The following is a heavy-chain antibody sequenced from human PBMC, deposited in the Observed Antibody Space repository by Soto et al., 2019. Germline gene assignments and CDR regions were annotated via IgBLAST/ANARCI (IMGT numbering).Heavy chain of an antibody. V-gene: IGHV3-23*01. CDR2: ISGSGGST. CDR1: GFTFSSYA. D-gene: IGHD4-17*01. J-gene: IGHJ3*02. Sequence: GGSLRLSCAASGFTFSSYAMSWVRQAPGKGLEWVSAISGSGGSTYYADSVKGRFTISRDNSKNTLYLQMNSLRAEDTAVYYCAKDDYGDYLTDGAFDIWGQGTMVTVSS. CDR3: AKDDYGDYLTDGAFDI.